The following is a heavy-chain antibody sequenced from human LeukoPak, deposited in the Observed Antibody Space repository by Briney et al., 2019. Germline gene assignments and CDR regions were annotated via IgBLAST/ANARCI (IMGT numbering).Heavy chain of an antibody. Sequence: GGSLRLSCAASGFTFSSYSMTWVRQAPGKGLEWVSSISSSSSYIYYADSVKGRFTISRENAKNSLYLQMNSLRAEDTAVYYCARDLSAGYSSNWYDYWGQETLVTVSS. V-gene: IGHV3-21*04. J-gene: IGHJ5*01. CDR3: ARDLSAGYSSNWYDY. D-gene: IGHD6-13*01. CDR1: GFTFSSYS. CDR2: ISSSSSYI.